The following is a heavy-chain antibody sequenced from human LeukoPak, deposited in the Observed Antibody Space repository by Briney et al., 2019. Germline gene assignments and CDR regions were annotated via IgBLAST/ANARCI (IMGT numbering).Heavy chain of an antibody. CDR3: ARDQGFEAVAGPDY. CDR1: GFTFSSYA. J-gene: IGHJ4*02. Sequence: GGSLRLSCAASGFTFSSYAMSWVRQAPGKGLEWVSSISSSSSYIYYADSVKGRFTISKDNAKNSLYLQMNSLRAEDTAVYYCARDQGFEAVAGPDYWGQGTLSPSPQ. CDR2: ISSSSSYI. D-gene: IGHD6-19*01. V-gene: IGHV3-21*01.